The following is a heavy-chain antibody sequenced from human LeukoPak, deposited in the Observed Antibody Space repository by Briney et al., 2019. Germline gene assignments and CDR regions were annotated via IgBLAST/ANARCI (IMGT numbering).Heavy chain of an antibody. CDR2: INPDTGGA. CDR1: GYTFTSYY. D-gene: IGHD5-18*01. V-gene: IGHV1-2*02. Sequence: ASVKVSCKASGYTFTSYYIHWVRQAPGQGLEWVGLINPDTGGAKYAQKFQGRVTMTRDTSISTAYMELSRLTSDDTAVYFCARGEELWFDYWGQGTLATVSS. J-gene: IGHJ4*02. CDR3: ARGEELWFDY.